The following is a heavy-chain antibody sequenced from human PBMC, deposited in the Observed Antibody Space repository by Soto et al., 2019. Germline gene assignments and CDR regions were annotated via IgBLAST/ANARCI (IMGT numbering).Heavy chain of an antibody. CDR2: IIPIFGVT. CDR1: GGTFSSYT. Sequence: QVQVVQSGAEVKKPGSSVKVSCKASGGTFSSYTITWVRQAPGQGLEWLGRIIPIFGVTNYAQKFQARLRMSAARPTPTAYMELSSMTSADTAVYYCVRDWESTTQAWGFGDSWGQGTLVTVSS. CDR3: VRDWESTTQAWGFGDS. V-gene: IGHV1-69*04. J-gene: IGHJ4*02. D-gene: IGHD3-10*01.